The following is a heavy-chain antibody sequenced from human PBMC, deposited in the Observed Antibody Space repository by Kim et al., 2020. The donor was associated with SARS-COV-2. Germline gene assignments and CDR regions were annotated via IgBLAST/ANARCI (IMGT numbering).Heavy chain of an antibody. CDR3: ARDLDYYWFDP. CDR1: GGSVSSGSYY. Sequence: SETLSLTCTVSGGSVSSGSYYWSWIRQPPGKGLEWIGYIYYSGSTNYNPSLKSRVTISVDTSKNQFSLKLSSVTAADTAVYYCARDLDYYWFDPWGQGTLVTVSS. V-gene: IGHV4-61*01. D-gene: IGHD3-10*01. J-gene: IGHJ5*02. CDR2: IYYSGST.